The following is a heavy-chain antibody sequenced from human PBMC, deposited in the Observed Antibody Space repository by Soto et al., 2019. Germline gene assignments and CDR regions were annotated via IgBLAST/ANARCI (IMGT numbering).Heavy chain of an antibody. CDR3: ARAVYGDLGHFDL. CDR2: ISAYNGNT. D-gene: IGHD4-17*01. Sequence: GASVKVSCKASGYTFTSYYMHWVRQAPGQGLEWMGWISAYNGNTNYAQKLQGRVTMTTDTSTSTAYMELRSLRSDDTAVYYCARAVYGDLGHFDLWGRGTLVTVSS. V-gene: IGHV1-18*04. CDR1: GYTFTSYY. J-gene: IGHJ2*01.